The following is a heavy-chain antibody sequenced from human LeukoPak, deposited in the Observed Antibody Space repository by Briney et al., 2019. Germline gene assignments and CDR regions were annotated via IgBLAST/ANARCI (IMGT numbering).Heavy chain of an antibody. J-gene: IGHJ4*02. D-gene: IGHD1-26*01. CDR2: IKSKIVGGAT. Sequence: GGSLRLSCAASGFNFSNAWMSWVRQAPGKGLEWVGRIKSKIVGGATDYSAPVKGRFTMSRDGSKNTLYLQMNSLNTEDTAVYYCTTPFRSGSYFGFDYWGQGALVTVSS. V-gene: IGHV3-15*01. CDR1: GFNFSNAW. CDR3: TTPFRSGSYFGFDY.